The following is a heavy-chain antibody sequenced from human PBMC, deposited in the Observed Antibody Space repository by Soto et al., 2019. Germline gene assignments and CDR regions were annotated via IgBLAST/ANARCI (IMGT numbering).Heavy chain of an antibody. V-gene: IGHV3-30*18. D-gene: IGHD3-10*01. CDR2: ISYDGSNK. CDR1: GFTFSSYG. Sequence: QVQLVESGGGVVQPGRSLRLSCAASGFTFSSYGMHWVRQTPGKGLEWVAVISYDGSNKYYADSVKGRFTISRDNSKNTLYLQMNSLRAEDTAVYYCAKEAVLLWFVEGNWYFDLWGRGTLVTVSS. J-gene: IGHJ2*01. CDR3: AKEAVLLWFVEGNWYFDL.